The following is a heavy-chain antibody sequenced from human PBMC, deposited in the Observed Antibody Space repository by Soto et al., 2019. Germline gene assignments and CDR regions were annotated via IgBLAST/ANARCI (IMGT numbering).Heavy chain of an antibody. J-gene: IGHJ5*02. Sequence: QVQLVQSGAEVKKPGSSVKVSCKASVGTFSNYPSNWVRQAPGQGLEYMGGISPKCGTTNYAQKFRGTVTITADESTSTAYMELNNLTAEDTAVYYCARGAANSNGWYNCFDPWGQETLVTVPS. CDR2: ISPKCGTT. V-gene: IGHV1-69*01. CDR1: VGTFSNYP. D-gene: IGHD6-19*01. CDR3: ARGAANSNGWYNCFDP.